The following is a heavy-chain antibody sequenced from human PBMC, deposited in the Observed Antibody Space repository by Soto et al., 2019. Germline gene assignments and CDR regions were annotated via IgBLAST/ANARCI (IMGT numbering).Heavy chain of an antibody. CDR2: VSHRGRT. Sequence: SETLSLTCAVNGGSFTGYYGCWIRQSPGKGLEWIGEVSHRGRTNYNPSLKSRVTISIDTSKNQFFLKLNSVTAADTGVYYCARNGGSTWYYFDSWGQGTVVTVSS. J-gene: IGHJ4*02. D-gene: IGHD6-13*01. V-gene: IGHV4-34*01. CDR1: GGSFTGYY. CDR3: ARNGGSTWYYFDS.